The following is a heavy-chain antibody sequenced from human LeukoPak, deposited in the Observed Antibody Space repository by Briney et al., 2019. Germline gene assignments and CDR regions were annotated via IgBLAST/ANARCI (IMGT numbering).Heavy chain of an antibody. J-gene: IGHJ4*02. CDR3: VAEATC. D-gene: IGHD5-24*01. CDR1: GLSVTNTY. Sequence: GGSLTLSCAASGLSVTNTYMTWVRQAPGKGLEWVSVIYSGGCTNYADSLKGRFSISRDNSKNTLYLQMNSLRVEDTAVYYCVAEATCWGQGTLVTVSS. V-gene: IGHV3-53*01. CDR2: IYSGGCT.